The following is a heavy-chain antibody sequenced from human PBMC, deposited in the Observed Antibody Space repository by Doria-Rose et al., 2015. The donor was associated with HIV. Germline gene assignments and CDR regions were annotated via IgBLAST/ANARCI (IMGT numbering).Heavy chain of an antibody. D-gene: IGHD6-13*01. V-gene: IGHV2-26*01. CDR1: GVSLSSPGMG. CDR2: IFSDDER. CDR3: ARIKSSRWYHKYYFDF. J-gene: IGHJ4*02. Sequence: EMGPVLVKPTETLTLTCTVSGVSLSSPGMGVSWIRQPPGKALEWLANIFSDDERSYQTSLKSRLTISTGTSKSQVVLTMTDMDPVDTATYYCARIKSSRWYHKYYFDFWGQGTLVIVSA.